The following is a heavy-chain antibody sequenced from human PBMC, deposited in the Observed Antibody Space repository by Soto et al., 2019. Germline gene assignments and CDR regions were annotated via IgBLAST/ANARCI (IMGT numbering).Heavy chain of an antibody. V-gene: IGHV5-51*01. CDR1: GYSFTSYL. Sequence: GESVKISCKGSGYSFTSYLIGCVRQIPGKGLEWMVIIYPGDSDTRYSPSFQGQVTISADKPISTAYLQCSSLKASDTAMYYCARYLIPAAGCFDYWRQGTLVTVS. CDR2: IYPGDSDT. D-gene: IGHD6-13*01. CDR3: ARYLIPAAGCFDY. J-gene: IGHJ4*02.